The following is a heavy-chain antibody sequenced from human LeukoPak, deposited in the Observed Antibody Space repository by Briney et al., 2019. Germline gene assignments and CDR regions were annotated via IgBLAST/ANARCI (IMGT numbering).Heavy chain of an antibody. CDR2: IIPIFGTA. V-gene: IGHV1-69*05. J-gene: IGHJ4*02. CDR3: ARAGLRSDYYDSSGYYWDY. Sequence: ASVKVSCKASGGTFSSYAISWVRQAPGQGLEWMGRIIPIFGTANYAQKFQGRVTITTDESTSTAYVELSSLRSEDTAVYYCARAGLRSDYYDSSGYYWDYWDQGTLVTVSS. D-gene: IGHD3-22*01. CDR1: GGTFSSYA.